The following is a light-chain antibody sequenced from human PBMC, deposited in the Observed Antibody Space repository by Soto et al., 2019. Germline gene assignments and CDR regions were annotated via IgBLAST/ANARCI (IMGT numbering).Light chain of an antibody. J-gene: IGLJ1*01. CDR2: DVT. CDR3: SSYTTSNTRQIV. Sequence: QSALTQPASVSGAPGQSITISCTGTSSDVGGYNYVSWYQHHPGKAPKLIIYDVTNRPSGVSNPFSGSKSANTASLTISGLQPEDEADYYCSSYTTSNTRQIVFGTGTKVTVL. V-gene: IGLV2-14*03. CDR1: SSDVGGYNY.